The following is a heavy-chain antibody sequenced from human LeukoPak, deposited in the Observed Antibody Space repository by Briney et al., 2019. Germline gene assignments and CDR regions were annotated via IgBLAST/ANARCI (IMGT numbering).Heavy chain of an antibody. CDR1: GFTFSSYG. Sequence: GGSLRLSCAASGFTFSSYGMHWVRQAPGKGLEWVAVISYDGSNKYYADSVKRRFTISRDNSKNTLYLQMNSLRAEDTAVYYCAKDGNYYGAGSYPNWFDPWGQGTLVTVSS. CDR2: ISYDGSNK. J-gene: IGHJ5*02. CDR3: AKDGNYYGAGSYPNWFDP. D-gene: IGHD3-10*01. V-gene: IGHV3-30*18.